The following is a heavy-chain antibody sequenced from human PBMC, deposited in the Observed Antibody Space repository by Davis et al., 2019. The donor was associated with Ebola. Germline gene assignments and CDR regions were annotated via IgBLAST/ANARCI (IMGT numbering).Heavy chain of an antibody. D-gene: IGHD4-11*01. V-gene: IGHV3-23*01. CDR1: GYTFRIHA. CDR3: ARGGETVTGTASHGMDV. Sequence: AGSLRLSCAASGYTFRIHAMTWVRQAPGKGLEWVSALSGSGGLSYYADSVKGRFTISRDNSKNTLYLQMNSLTAEDTAVYYCARGGETVTGTASHGMDVWGQGTTVTVSS. CDR2: LSGSGGLS. J-gene: IGHJ6*02.